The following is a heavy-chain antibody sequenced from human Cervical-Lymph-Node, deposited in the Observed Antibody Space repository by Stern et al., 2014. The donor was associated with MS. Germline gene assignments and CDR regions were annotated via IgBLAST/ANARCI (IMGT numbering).Heavy chain of an antibody. CDR3: ARGGERQPEDAFDF. D-gene: IGHD2-15*01. Sequence: VQLVESGAEVKKPGSSVKLSRKASGGTFSRFTISWVRQATGQGLEWMGGIIPMFGTPNYAQKFQGRVKITADESTTTAHMEFRSLRSDDTAIYFCARGGERQPEDAFDFWGQGTTLIVSS. CDR2: IIPMFGTP. V-gene: IGHV1-69*01. CDR1: GGTFSRFT. J-gene: IGHJ3*01.